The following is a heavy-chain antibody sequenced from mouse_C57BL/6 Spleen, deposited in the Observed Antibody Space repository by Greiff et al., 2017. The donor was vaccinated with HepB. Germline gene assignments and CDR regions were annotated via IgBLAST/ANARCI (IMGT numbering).Heavy chain of an antibody. J-gene: IGHJ1*03. CDR2: INTNSGGT. Sequence: QVQLQQPGAELVKPGASVKLSCKASGYTFTSYWMHWVKQRPGRGLEWIGRINTNSGGTKYNEKFKSKATLTVYKPSSTAYMQLSSLTAEDSAVYYCARAILRYYWYFDVWGTGTTVTVSS. D-gene: IGHD1-1*01. V-gene: IGHV1-72*01. CDR1: GYTFTSYW. CDR3: ARAILRYYWYFDV.